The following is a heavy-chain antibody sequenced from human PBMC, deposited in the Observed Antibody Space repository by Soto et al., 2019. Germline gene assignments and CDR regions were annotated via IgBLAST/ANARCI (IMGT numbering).Heavy chain of an antibody. CDR3: AKDSYGSGSYGKPGFDC. J-gene: IGHJ4*02. D-gene: IGHD3-10*01. CDR2: ISWNSGSI. Sequence: EVQLVESGGGLVQPGRSLRLSCAASGFTFDDYAMHWVRQAPGKGLEWVSGISWNSGSIGYADSVKGRFTISRDNAKNSLYLQMNSLRAEDTALYYCAKDSYGSGSYGKPGFDCWGQGTLVTVSS. CDR1: GFTFDDYA. V-gene: IGHV3-9*01.